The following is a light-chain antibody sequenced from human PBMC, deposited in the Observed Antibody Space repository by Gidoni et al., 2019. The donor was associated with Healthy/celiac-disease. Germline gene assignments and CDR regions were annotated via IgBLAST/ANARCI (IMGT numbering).Light chain of an antibody. Sequence: EIVMTQSPATLSVSPGDRATLSCRASQSVSSNLAWYPQKPGQAPRLLIYGASTRATGIPARFSGRGCGTEFTLTISRLQAEDFAVYYCQQYNKWPPSITFGQGTRLEIK. J-gene: IGKJ5*01. CDR1: QSVSSN. CDR3: QQYNKWPPSIT. CDR2: GAS. V-gene: IGKV3D-15*01.